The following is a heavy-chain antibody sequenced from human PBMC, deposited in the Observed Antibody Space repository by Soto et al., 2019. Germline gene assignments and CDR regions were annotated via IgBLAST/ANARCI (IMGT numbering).Heavy chain of an antibody. J-gene: IGHJ4*02. CDR2: ISYDGSNK. V-gene: IGHV3-30*03. CDR1: GFRFSNHG. D-gene: IGHD2-8*02. CDR3: WGNPRAAGAGGPDY. Sequence: GGSLRLSCVASGFRFSNHGMHWVRQAPGKGLEWVAVISYDGSNKDYVESVKGRFTISRENSKKPLFFEINRPGVGEPAFFLWWGNPRAAGAGGPDYWGQGT.